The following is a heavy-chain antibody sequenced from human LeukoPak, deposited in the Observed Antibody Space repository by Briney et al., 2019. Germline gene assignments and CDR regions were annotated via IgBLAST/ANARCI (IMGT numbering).Heavy chain of an antibody. CDR1: GFTFSSCA. CDR2: IKQDGSEK. J-gene: IGHJ4*02. Sequence: GGSLRLSCAASGFTFSSCAMSWVRQAPGKGLEWVANIKQDGSEKYYVDSVKGRFTISRDNAKNSLYLQMNSLRAEDTAVYYCARDPAGPELGIFFDYWGQGTLVTVSS. CDR3: ARDPAGPELGIFFDY. D-gene: IGHD7-27*01. V-gene: IGHV3-7*01.